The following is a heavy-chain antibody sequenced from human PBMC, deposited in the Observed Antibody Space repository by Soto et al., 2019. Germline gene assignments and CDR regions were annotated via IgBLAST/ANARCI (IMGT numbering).Heavy chain of an antibody. J-gene: IGHJ6*03. Sequence: QVQLQQWGPGLLKPSETLSLTCAVYGGSFSGYQWSWIRQTPGKGLEWIGEINDSGNINFNPFLTSRVTILLDTAMKQISLKLSSVTDAESAVYYCAIGLILWCGDLTRRGGSGYYMDVWGKGTTVTVSS. CDR3: AIGLILWCGDLTRRGGSGYYMDV. CDR1: GGSFSGYQ. V-gene: IGHV4-34*01. CDR2: INDSGNI. D-gene: IGHD3-10*01.